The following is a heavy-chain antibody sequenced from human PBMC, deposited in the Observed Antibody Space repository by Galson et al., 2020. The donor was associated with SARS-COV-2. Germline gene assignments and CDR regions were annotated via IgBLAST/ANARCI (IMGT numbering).Heavy chain of an antibody. CDR2: INISGNT. CDR1: GGSFSGYS. D-gene: IGHD3-16*01. J-gene: IGHJ6*03. CDR3: ARGHRGVVPSPVLGLGPFYSYYYMDV. Sequence: SETLSLTCAVYGGSFSGYSWTWIRQAPGKGLEWIGEINISGNTNYSPSLRSRVTISVDTSKTQFSLSLTSVTTADTAVYYCARGHRGVVPSPVLGLGPFYSYYYMDVWGKGTTVSVSS. V-gene: IGHV4-34*01.